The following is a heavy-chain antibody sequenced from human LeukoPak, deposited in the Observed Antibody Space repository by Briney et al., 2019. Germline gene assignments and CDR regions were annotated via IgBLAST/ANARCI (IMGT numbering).Heavy chain of an antibody. J-gene: IGHJ4*02. V-gene: IGHV3-30-3*01. Sequence: GGSLRLSCAASGFTFSSYAMHWVRQAPGKGLEWVAVISYDGSNKYYADSVKGRFTISRDNSKNTLYLQMNSLRAEDTAVYYCARVPVRGVIRYFDYWGQGTLVTVSS. CDR3: ARVPVRGVIRYFDY. CDR2: ISYDGSNK. CDR1: GFTFSSYA. D-gene: IGHD3-10*01.